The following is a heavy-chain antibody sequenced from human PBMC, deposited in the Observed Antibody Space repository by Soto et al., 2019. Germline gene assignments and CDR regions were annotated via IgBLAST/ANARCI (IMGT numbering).Heavy chain of an antibody. D-gene: IGHD3-22*01. CDR3: PKDRSNDNSGDFDY. J-gene: IGHJ4*02. CDR1: GFTFDDYA. Sequence: HPGGSLRLSCVASGFTFDDYAMHWGRQAPGKGLEWVSGISWNSGSIGYADSVKGRFTISRDNAKNSLYLQMNSLRAEDTALYYCPKDRSNDNSGDFDYWGKGTLVTVSS. CDR2: ISWNSGSI. V-gene: IGHV3-9*01.